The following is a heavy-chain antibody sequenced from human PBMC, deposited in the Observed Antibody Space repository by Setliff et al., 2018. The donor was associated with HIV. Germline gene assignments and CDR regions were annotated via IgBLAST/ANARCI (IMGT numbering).Heavy chain of an antibody. J-gene: IGHJ4*02. D-gene: IGHD5-12*01. CDR1: GFTFSSYT. CDR3: ARDSSTKEMATIWVNFDY. CDR2: ITHDGSSK. V-gene: IGHV3-30*01. Sequence: GGSLRLSCAASGFTFSSYTMHWVRQAPGKGLEWVAVITHDGSSKYYADSVKGRFTISRDNSKSTLYLQMNSPRADDTAVYYCARDSSTKEMATIWVNFDYWGQGTLVTVSS.